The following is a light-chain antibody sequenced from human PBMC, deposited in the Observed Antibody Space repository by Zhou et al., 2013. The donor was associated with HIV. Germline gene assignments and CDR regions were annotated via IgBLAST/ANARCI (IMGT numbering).Light chain of an antibody. CDR2: GAS. CDR1: QSVSSSF. V-gene: IGKV3D-20*02. J-gene: IGKJ2*01. CDR3: QQRSDWPPAYI. Sequence: EIVLTQSPGTLSLSPGERATLSCRASQSVSSSFLAWYQQKPGQAPRLLIFGASSRATGIPDRFSGSGSGTDFALTLSRLEPEDFAVYYCQQRSDWPPAYIFGQGTKLEI.